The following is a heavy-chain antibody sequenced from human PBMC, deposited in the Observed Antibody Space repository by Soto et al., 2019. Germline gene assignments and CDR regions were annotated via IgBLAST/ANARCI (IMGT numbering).Heavy chain of an antibody. CDR2: ISGSGGST. Sequence: GGSLRLSCAASGFTFSSYAMSWVRQAPGKGLEWVSAISGSGGSTYYADSVKGRFTISRDNSKNTLYLQMNSLRAEDTAVYYCAKGVDIVVVNGHMDVWGKGTTVTVSS. V-gene: IGHV3-23*01. CDR1: GFTFSSYA. D-gene: IGHD2-2*03. J-gene: IGHJ6*03. CDR3: AKGVDIVVVNGHMDV.